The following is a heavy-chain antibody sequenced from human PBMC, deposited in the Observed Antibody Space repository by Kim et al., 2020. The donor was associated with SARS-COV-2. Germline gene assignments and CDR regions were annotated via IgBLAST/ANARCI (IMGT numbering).Heavy chain of an antibody. CDR3: AKALNYDILTGYFRGAAEYYFDS. Sequence: GGSLRLSCAASGFTFSSYAMSWVRQAPGKGLEWVSGISGSGGNTYYADSVKGRFTISRDNSKNTLYLQMNSLRAEDTAVYYCAKALNYDILTGYFRGAAEYYFDSWGQGTLVTVSS. CDR2: ISGSGGNT. V-gene: IGHV3-23*01. J-gene: IGHJ4*02. CDR1: GFTFSSYA. D-gene: IGHD3-9*01.